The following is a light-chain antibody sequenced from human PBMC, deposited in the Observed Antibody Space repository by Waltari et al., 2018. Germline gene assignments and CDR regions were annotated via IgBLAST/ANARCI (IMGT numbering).Light chain of an antibody. Sequence: EIVMTQSPATLSVSPGERATLSCRASQSVSSNLAWYQQKPGQAPRLLSYGVSTRATGIPARFSGRGSGTEFTLTISSMQSEDFAVYYCQQYNNWPPWTFGQGTKVEIK. CDR1: QSVSSN. CDR2: GVS. J-gene: IGKJ1*01. V-gene: IGKV3-15*01. CDR3: QQYNNWPPWT.